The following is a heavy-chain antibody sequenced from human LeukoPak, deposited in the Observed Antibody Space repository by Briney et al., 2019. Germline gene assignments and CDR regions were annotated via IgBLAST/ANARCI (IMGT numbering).Heavy chain of an antibody. CDR1: GFTFDNYW. Sequence: GGSLRLSCAASGFTFDNYWMHWVRQAPGMGLVWVSSIRFDGGDTAYADSAKGRFTISRDNAKNTMFLQMNNLRAEDTAVYYCAKEIDGFDVWGQGTLVTVSS. J-gene: IGHJ3*01. CDR2: IRFDGGDT. V-gene: IGHV3-74*01. CDR3: AKEIDGFDV.